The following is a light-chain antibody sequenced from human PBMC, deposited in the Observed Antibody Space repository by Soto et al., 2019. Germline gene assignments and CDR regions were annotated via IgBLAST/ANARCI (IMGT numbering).Light chain of an antibody. CDR1: QSVASSY. CDR2: SAS. CDR3: HHFGSLPET. J-gene: IGKJ1*01. V-gene: IGKV3-20*01. Sequence: EVVLTQSPGTLSLSPGERVTLSCRASQSVASSYLAWYQQKPGRALRLLFYSASSRATGIPDRFSGSGSGKDFTLTISRLEPEDFAVYYCHHFGSLPETFGQWTKVE.